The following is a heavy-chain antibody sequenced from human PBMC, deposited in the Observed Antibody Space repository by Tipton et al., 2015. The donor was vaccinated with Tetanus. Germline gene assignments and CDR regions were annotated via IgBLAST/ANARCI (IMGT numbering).Heavy chain of an antibody. V-gene: IGHV4-31*03. J-gene: IGHJ4*02. CDR2: IYYSGST. CDR3: ARDQVRGARGWNFFDY. D-gene: IGHD1-26*01. Sequence: TLSLTCTVSGGSISSGGYYWSWIRQHPGKGLEWIGDIYYSGSTYYNPSLKSRVTISVDTSKNQFSLKLNSVTAADTAVYYCARDQVRGARGWNFFDYWGQGTLATVSS. CDR1: GGSISSGGYY.